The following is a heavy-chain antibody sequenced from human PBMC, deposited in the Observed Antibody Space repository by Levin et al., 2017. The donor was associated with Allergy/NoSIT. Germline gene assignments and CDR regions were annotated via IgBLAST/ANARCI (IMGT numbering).Heavy chain of an antibody. J-gene: IGHJ4*02. CDR1: GGSISGGGYH. Sequence: PSETLSLTCTVSGGSISGGGYHWTLIRQHPEKGLEWIGYIYYSGSTFYNPSLKSRLMISVDTSKNQFSLNVSSVTAADTAVYYCAREDGSTFDFWGQGALVTVAS. CDR2: IYYSGST. D-gene: IGHD2-2*03. CDR3: AREDGSTFDF. V-gene: IGHV4-31*03.